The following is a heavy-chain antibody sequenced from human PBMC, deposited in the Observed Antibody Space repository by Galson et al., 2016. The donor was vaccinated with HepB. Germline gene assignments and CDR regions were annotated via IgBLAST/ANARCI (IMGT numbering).Heavy chain of an antibody. Sequence: SLRLSCAASGFTFSSYAMSWVRQAPGKGLEWVSAITISGDYRYYADSVKGRFTISRDNSKNTLYLQMTSLRAEDTAIYYCAKGPDFWSGYYHFDYWGQGTLVTGSS. V-gene: IGHV3-23*01. D-gene: IGHD3-3*01. J-gene: IGHJ4*02. CDR1: GFTFSSYA. CDR2: ITISGDYR. CDR3: AKGPDFWSGYYHFDY.